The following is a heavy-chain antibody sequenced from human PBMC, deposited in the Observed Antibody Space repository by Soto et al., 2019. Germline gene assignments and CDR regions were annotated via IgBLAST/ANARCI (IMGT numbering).Heavy chain of an antibody. V-gene: IGHV4-31*03. J-gene: IGHJ2*01. CDR3: AGDPDYGGTIPGWYFDL. Sequence: QVQLQESGPGLVKPSQTLSLTCTVSGGSISSGGYYWSWIRQHPGKGLEWIGYIYYSGSTYYNTSLKSRVIISVDTYNNQFSLKLSSVTAAETAVYYCAGDPDYGGTIPGWYFDLWGRGTLVTVSS. CDR1: GGSISSGGYY. D-gene: IGHD4-17*01. CDR2: IYYSGST.